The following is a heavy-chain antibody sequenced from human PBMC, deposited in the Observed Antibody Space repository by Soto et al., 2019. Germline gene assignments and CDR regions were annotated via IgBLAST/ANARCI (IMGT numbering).Heavy chain of an antibody. D-gene: IGHD2-8*01. Sequence: QVQLVQSGAEVRKPGSSVKVSCKASGGTFSRHAISWVRQAPGQGLEWMGGIIPIFGTANHAQKFQGRVTIIADESTSTAYMELSSLRSEDTAVYYCARGMYCTNGVCLEGPGYWGQGTLVTVSS. CDR2: IIPIFGTA. V-gene: IGHV1-69*01. CDR1: GGTFSRHA. J-gene: IGHJ4*02. CDR3: ARGMYCTNGVCLEGPGY.